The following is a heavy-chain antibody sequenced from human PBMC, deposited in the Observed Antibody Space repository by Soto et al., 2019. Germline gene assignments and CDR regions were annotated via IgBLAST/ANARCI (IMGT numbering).Heavy chain of an antibody. CDR2: IRVYNGNT. V-gene: IGHV1-18*01. CDR3: AREGGYGLGSLY. Sequence: TSVELSCKASGYTFTSYGSICVQQAPGQGLEWMGWIRVYNGNTNYARKVQGRVTMTTDTSMSMAYIELRSLRSDDTAVYYCAREGGYGLGSLYWGQGTLVIVSS. J-gene: IGHJ4*02. CDR1: GYTFTSYG. D-gene: IGHD3-10*01.